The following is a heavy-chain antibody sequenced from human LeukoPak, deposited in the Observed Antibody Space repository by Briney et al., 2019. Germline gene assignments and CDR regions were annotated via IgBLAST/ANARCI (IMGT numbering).Heavy chain of an antibody. V-gene: IGHV3-30-3*01. Sequence: GRSLRLSCAASGFTFSSYAMHWVRQAPGKGLEWVAVISYDGSNKYYADSVKGRFTISRDNSKNTLYLQMNSLRAEDTAVYYCARAREWLVQGYWGQGTLVTVSS. J-gene: IGHJ4*02. CDR3: ARAREWLVQGY. D-gene: IGHD6-19*01. CDR2: ISYDGSNK. CDR1: GFTFSSYA.